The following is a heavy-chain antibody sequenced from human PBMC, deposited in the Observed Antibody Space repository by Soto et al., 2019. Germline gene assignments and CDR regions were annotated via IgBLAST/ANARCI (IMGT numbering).Heavy chain of an antibody. CDR1: GFTFTSSA. D-gene: IGHD3-3*01. CDR2: IVVGSGNT. Sequence: GASVKVSCKASGFTFTSSAVQWVRQARGQRLEWIGWIVVGSGNTNYAQKFQERVTITRDMSTSTAYMELSSLRSEDTAVYYCAADRFGAYYDFWSGSPTPYYYYGMDVWGQGTTVTVSS. J-gene: IGHJ6*02. V-gene: IGHV1-58*01. CDR3: AADRFGAYYDFWSGSPTPYYYYGMDV.